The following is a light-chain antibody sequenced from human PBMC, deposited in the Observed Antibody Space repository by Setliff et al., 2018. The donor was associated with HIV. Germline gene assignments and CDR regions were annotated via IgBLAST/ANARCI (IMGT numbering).Light chain of an antibody. J-gene: IGLJ1*01. CDR1: SGDVGRYNL. V-gene: IGLV2-14*02. CDR2: QAS. Sequence: QSVLTQPASVSGSPGQSITISCTGTSGDVGRYNLVSWYQQQPGKPPKLMIYQASKRPSGVSNRFSGSKSGNTASLTISGLQAEDEADYYCSSYTTSSTPYVFGNGTKVTV. CDR3: SSYTTSSTPYV.